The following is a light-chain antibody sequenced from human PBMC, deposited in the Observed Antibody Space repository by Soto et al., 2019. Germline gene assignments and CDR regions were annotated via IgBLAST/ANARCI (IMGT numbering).Light chain of an antibody. J-gene: IGLJ2*01. CDR2: LDSDGSH. Sequence: QPVLTQSPSASASLGASVKLTCTLSSGHSSYAIAWHQQQPEKGPRYLMKLDSDGSHTKGDAIPDRFSGSSSGAERYLTNSCLRSEDEADYYCQTWGTGIHVVFGGGTKLTVL. CDR3: QTWGTGIHVV. CDR1: SGHSSYA. V-gene: IGLV4-69*01.